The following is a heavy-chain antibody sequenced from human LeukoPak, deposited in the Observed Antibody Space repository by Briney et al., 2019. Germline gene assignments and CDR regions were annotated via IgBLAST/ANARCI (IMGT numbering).Heavy chain of an antibody. CDR3: ARDSRGILSLAFDI. D-gene: IGHD6-19*01. Sequence: GGSLRLSCAASGFTFTNAWMNWVRQAPGKGLEWVSVIYSGGSTYYADSVKGRFTISRDNSKNTLYLQMNSLRAEDTAVYYCARDSRGILSLAFDIWGQGTMVTVSS. CDR2: IYSGGST. CDR1: GFTFTNAW. J-gene: IGHJ3*02. V-gene: IGHV3-53*01.